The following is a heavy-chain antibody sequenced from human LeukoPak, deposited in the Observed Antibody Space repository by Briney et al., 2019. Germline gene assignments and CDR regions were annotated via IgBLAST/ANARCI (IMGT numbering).Heavy chain of an antibody. Sequence: SETLSLTCAVYGGSFSGYYWSWIRQPPGKGLEWIGEINHSGSTNYNPSLKSRVTISVDTSKNQFSLKLSSVTAADTAVYYCARAGSWAVDYWGQGTLVTVSS. D-gene: IGHD1-14*01. V-gene: IGHV4-34*01. CDR3: ARAGSWAVDY. CDR1: GGSFSGYY. J-gene: IGHJ4*02. CDR2: INHSGST.